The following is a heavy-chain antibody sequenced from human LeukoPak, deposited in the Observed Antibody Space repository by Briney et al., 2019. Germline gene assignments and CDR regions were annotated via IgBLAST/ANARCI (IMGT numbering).Heavy chain of an antibody. J-gene: IGHJ4*02. V-gene: IGHV1-24*01. CDR2: FDPEDGET. CDR3: ARSISIFMIEGNYFDY. Sequence: ASVKVSCTVSGYTLTELSMHWVRQAPGKGLEWMGGFDPEDGETIYAQKFQGRVTMTEDTSTDTAYMELSSLRSEDTAVYYCARSISIFMIEGNYFDYWGQGTLVTVSS. CDR1: GYTLTELS. D-gene: IGHD3-22*01.